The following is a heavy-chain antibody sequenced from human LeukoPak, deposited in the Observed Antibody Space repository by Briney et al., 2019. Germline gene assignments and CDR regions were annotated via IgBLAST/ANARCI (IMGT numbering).Heavy chain of an antibody. CDR3: AREIGRYCSSTSCYTTRFDY. CDR1: GDSISSSSYY. D-gene: IGHD2-2*02. J-gene: IGHJ4*02. CDR2: IYYTGDA. V-gene: IGHV4-39*07. Sequence: SETLSLTCTVPGDSISSSSYYWGWIRQPPGKGLEYIGTIYYTGDAYYNPSLKGRVTISIDTSRKQFSLKLSSVTAADTAVYYCAREIGRYCSSTSCYTTRFDYWGQGTLVTVSS.